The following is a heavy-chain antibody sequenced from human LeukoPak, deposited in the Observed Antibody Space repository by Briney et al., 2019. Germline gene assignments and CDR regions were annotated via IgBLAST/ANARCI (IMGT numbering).Heavy chain of an antibody. CDR2: ISSGSTYK. D-gene: IGHD6-19*01. CDR1: GFTFSDYS. J-gene: IGHJ4*02. V-gene: IGHV3-21*01. CDR3: TRGPTLIGVAGTWPLDY. Sequence: GGSLRLSCAASGFTFSDYSMTWVRQAPGKGLEWVSSISSGSTYKYYADSLKGRLTISRDNAKTSLYLQVNSLRAEDSAVYYCTRGPTLIGVAGTWPLDYWGQGTLVIVSS.